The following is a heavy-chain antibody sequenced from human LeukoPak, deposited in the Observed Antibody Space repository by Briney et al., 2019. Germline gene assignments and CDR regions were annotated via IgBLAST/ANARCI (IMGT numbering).Heavy chain of an antibody. CDR1: GFTFSSYA. Sequence: GGSLRLSCAASGFTFSSYAMSWVRQAPGKGLEWVSAIGGSGGSTYYADSVKGRFTISRDNSKNTLYLQMNSLRAEDTAVYYCAKAQAPITITGKVDYWGQGTLVTVSS. CDR2: IGGSGGST. CDR3: AKAQAPITITGKVDY. V-gene: IGHV3-23*01. D-gene: IGHD3-3*01. J-gene: IGHJ4*02.